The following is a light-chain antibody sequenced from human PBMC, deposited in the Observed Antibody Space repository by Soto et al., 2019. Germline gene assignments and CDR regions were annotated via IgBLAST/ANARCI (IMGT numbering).Light chain of an antibody. CDR2: EVS. Sequence: QSAVTQPASVSGSPGQSITISCTGTSSDVGGYDYVSWYQQYPGKAPRLIIYEVSNRPSGVSNRFSGSKSGNTAPLTISGLRAEDEGDYFCSSFTGTSALILFGGGTKVTVL. V-gene: IGLV2-14*01. J-gene: IGLJ2*01. CDR1: SSDVGGYDY. CDR3: SSFTGTSALIL.